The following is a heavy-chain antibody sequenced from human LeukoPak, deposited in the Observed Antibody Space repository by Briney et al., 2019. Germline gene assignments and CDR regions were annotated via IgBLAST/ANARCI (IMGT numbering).Heavy chain of an antibody. D-gene: IGHD6-19*01. CDR1: GFSFTNYG. CDR2: IWFDGSNE. CDR3: ARDRQWLAQNYYYYYAMDV. J-gene: IGHJ6*02. Sequence: GGSLRLSCAASGFSFTNYGMHWVRQASGKGLEWVAVIWFDGSNEYYADSVKGRFTISRDNSKNTLSLQMNSLRVEDTAVYYCARDRQWLAQNYYYYYAMDVWGQGTTVTVSS. V-gene: IGHV3-33*01.